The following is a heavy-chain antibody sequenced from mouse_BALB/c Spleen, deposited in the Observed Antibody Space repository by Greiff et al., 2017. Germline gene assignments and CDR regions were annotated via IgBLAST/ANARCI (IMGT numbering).Heavy chain of an antibody. Sequence: VQLQESAAELARPGASVKMSCKASGYTFTSYTMHWVKQRPGQGLEWIGYINPSSGYTEYNQKFKDKTTLTADKSSSTAYMQLSSLTSEDSAVYYCARVYGPGRLAYWGQGTLVTVSA. CDR1: GYTFTSYT. V-gene: IGHV1-4*02. J-gene: IGHJ3*01. CDR3: ARVYGPGRLAY. D-gene: IGHD1-2*01. CDR2: INPSSGYT.